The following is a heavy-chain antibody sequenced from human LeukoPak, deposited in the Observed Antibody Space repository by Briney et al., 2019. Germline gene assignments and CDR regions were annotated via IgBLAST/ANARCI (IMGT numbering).Heavy chain of an antibody. Sequence: GGSLRLSCAASGFTFSSYDMHWVRQATGKGLEWVSVIGTAGDTYYPGSVKGRFTISRENAKNSLYIQMNNLRAEDTAVYYCARDRQDYDILTGHQGGAFDIWGQGTMVTVSS. V-gene: IGHV3-13*01. CDR3: ARDRQDYDILTGHQGGAFDI. D-gene: IGHD3-9*01. CDR2: IGTAGDT. CDR1: GFTFSSYD. J-gene: IGHJ3*02.